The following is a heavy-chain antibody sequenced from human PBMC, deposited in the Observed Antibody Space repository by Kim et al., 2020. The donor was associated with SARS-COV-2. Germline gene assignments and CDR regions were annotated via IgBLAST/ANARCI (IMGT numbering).Heavy chain of an antibody. CDR1: GGSISSSNW. CDR3: ARAASHFRLWFGESNFDY. V-gene: IGHV4-4*02. CDR2: IYHSGST. Sequence: SETLSLTCAVSGGSISSSNWWSWVRQPPGKGLEWIGEIYHSGSTNYNPSLKSRVTISVDKSKNQFSLKLSSVTAADTAVYYCARAASHFRLWFGESNFDYWGQGTLVTVSS. D-gene: IGHD3-10*01. J-gene: IGHJ4*02.